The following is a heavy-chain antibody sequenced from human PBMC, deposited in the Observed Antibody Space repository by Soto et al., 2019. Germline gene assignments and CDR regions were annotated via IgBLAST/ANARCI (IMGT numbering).Heavy chain of an antibody. CDR1: GFTFSSYS. CDR2: ISSSSSYI. D-gene: IGHD3-22*01. CDR3: ARDLGYYDSSGRRSAFDI. V-gene: IGHV3-21*01. J-gene: IGHJ3*02. Sequence: GGSLRLSCEASGFTFSSYSMNWVRQAPGKGLEWVSSISSSSSYIYYADSVKGRFTISRDNAKNSLYLQMNSLRAEDTAVYYFARDLGYYDSSGRRSAFDIWGQGTMVTVSS.